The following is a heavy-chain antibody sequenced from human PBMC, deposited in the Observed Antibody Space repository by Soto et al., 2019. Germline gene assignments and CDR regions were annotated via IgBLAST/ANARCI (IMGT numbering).Heavy chain of an antibody. Sequence: GGSLRLSCAASGITFSTYGMHWVRQAPGKGLEWVAVISYDGSNKYYTDSVKGRLTISRDNSKNTLYLQMNSLRAEDTAVYYCAKDRGPTVVSTDAFDIWGQGTMVTVSS. V-gene: IGHV3-30*18. D-gene: IGHD4-17*01. CDR3: AKDRGPTVVSTDAFDI. J-gene: IGHJ3*02. CDR2: ISYDGSNK. CDR1: GITFSTYG.